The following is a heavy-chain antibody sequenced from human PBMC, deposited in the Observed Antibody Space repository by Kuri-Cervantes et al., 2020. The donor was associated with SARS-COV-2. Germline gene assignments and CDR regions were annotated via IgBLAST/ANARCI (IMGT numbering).Heavy chain of an antibody. D-gene: IGHD3-10*01. Sequence: GESLKISCAASGFFFGAYSMHWVRQAPGKGLEWVAGLSFDGNNDYYTQSVKGRFTISRDNSNNTLSLHMDSLRGDDTAVYYCARERGPDADGFDIWGQGTMVTVSS. CDR2: LSFDGNND. CDR1: GFFFGAYS. V-gene: IGHV3-30-3*01. CDR3: ARERGPDADGFDI. J-gene: IGHJ3*02.